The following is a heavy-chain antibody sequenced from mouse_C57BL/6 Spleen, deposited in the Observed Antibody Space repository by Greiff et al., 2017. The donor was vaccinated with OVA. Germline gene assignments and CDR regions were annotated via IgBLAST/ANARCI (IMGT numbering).Heavy chain of an antibody. V-gene: IGHV1-80*01. J-gene: IGHJ3*01. CDR1: GYAFSSYW. CDR2: IYPGDGDT. CDR3: ARSAYYSNPWFAY. D-gene: IGHD2-5*01. Sequence: VKLLESGAELVKPGASVKISCKASGYAFSSYWMNWVKQRPGKGLEWIGQIYPGDGDTNYNGKFKGKATLTADKSSSTAYMQLSSLTSEDSAVYFCARSAYYSNPWFAYWGQGTLVTVSA.